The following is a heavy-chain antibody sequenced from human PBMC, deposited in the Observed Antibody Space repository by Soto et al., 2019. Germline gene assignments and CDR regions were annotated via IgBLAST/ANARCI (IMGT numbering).Heavy chain of an antibody. CDR2: ISYDGSEK. V-gene: IGHV3-30*18. CDR1: GFTFENFG. Sequence: GGSLRLSCVASGFTFENFGIHWVRQAPGKGLEWVAVISYDGSEKFYADSVRGRFTISRDNSKNTLYLQMSSLRAEDTALYFCAKATYGDVGVYSLDSWGQGTVVTVSS. CDR3: AKATYGDVGVYSLDS. J-gene: IGHJ4*02. D-gene: IGHD4-17*01.